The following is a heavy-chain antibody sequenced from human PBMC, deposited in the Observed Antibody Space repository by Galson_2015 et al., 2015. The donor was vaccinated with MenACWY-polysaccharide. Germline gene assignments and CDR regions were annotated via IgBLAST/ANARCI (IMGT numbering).Heavy chain of an antibody. Sequence: CAISGDSVSSDSAAWNWIRESPSRGLEWLGRTYYRSKWNNDYAVSVKSRIIITPDTSNNQVPLQLLSVTPEDTGVYFCAREPKQLPAPYSYYFFMDVWGKGTAVTVSS. CDR1: GDSVSSDSAA. V-gene: IGHV6-1*01. CDR3: AREPKQLPAPYSYYFFMDV. J-gene: IGHJ6*03. CDR2: TYYRSKWNN. D-gene: IGHD2-2*01.